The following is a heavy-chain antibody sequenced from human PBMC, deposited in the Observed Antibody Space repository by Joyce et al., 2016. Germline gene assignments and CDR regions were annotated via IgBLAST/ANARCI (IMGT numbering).Heavy chain of an antibody. D-gene: IGHD2-15*01. CDR2: IGASGSGI. V-gene: IGHV3-23*04. J-gene: IGHJ3*01. Sequence: EMQLEESGGTLVHPGGSLRLSWKVSHSFSHKFVMAWVRQATGKGLEWVSAIGASGSGIYYADSVKGRFSISRDNSNNMMYLQMTSLQIEDTATYFCARAMTAVVAYTLRDGFDVWGQGTLVAVSS. CDR3: ARAMTAVVAYTLRDGFDV. CDR1: HSFSHKFV.